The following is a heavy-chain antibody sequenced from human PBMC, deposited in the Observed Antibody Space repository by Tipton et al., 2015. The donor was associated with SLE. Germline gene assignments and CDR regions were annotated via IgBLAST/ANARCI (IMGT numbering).Heavy chain of an antibody. CDR3: EKNLLSAYCGGDCYSLGY. J-gene: IGHJ4*02. CDR2: IWYDGSNK. CDR1: GFTFSSYG. V-gene: IGHV3-30*18. D-gene: IGHD2-21*01. Sequence: SLRLSCAASGFTFSSYGMHWVRQAPGKGLEWVAVIWYDGSNKYYADSVKVRFTISSDNSKNTLYLQMNSLRAEATAVYYCEKNLLSAYCGGDCYSLGYWGQGTLVTVSS.